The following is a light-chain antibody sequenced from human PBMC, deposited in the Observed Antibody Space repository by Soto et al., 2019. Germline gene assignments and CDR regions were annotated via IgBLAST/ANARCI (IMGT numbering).Light chain of an antibody. CDR3: SSYTSSSTL. V-gene: IGLV2-18*02. Sequence: QSALTQPPSVSGSPGQSVTISCTGTSSDVGSYNRVSWYQQPPGTAPKLMIYEVSNRPSGVPDRFSGSKSGYTASLTISGLQAEDEADYYCSSYTSSSTLFGGGTKVTVL. CDR1: SSDVGSYNR. CDR2: EVS. J-gene: IGLJ2*01.